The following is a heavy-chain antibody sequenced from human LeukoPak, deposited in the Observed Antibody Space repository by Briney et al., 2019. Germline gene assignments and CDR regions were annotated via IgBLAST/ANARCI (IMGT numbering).Heavy chain of an antibody. Sequence: SETLSLTCTASGGSISSYAWSWIRQPPGKGLEWIGYIYYSGSTNDNPALKSRVTISVDTSKNQFSLKLSSVTAADTAVYYCARVGVQWLVKSGGYYFDYWGQGTLVTVSS. CDR3: ARVGVQWLVKSGGYYFDY. D-gene: IGHD6-19*01. CDR2: IYYSGST. V-gene: IGHV4-59*01. CDR1: GGSISSYA. J-gene: IGHJ4*02.